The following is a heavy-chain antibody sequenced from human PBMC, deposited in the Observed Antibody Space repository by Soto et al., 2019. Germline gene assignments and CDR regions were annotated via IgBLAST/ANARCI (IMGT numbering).Heavy chain of an antibody. CDR3: AGGMTPPGAPAWYYFDY. J-gene: IGHJ4*02. Sequence: SETLSLTCTVSGASITGSFFWSWIRQPAGKGLEWIGRFSLSGTTNYNPSLRSRVTMSADVSKNQFSLRLTSVTAADTALYYCAGGMTPPGAPAWYYFDYWGQGTLVTVSS. CDR2: FSLSGTT. CDR1: GASITGSFF. D-gene: IGHD2-8*02. V-gene: IGHV4-4*07.